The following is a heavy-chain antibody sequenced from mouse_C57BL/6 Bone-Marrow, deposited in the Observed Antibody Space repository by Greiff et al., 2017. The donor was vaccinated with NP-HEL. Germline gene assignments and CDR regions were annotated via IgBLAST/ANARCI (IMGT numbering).Heavy chain of an antibody. Sequence: QVQLKQPGAELVKPGASVKLSCKASGYTFTSYWMHWVKQRPGQGLEWIGMIHPNSGSTNYNEKFKSKATLTVDKSSSTAYMQLSSLTSEDSAVYYCAPSYYYGSSSFDYWGQGTTLTVSS. CDR1: GYTFTSYW. J-gene: IGHJ2*01. D-gene: IGHD1-1*01. CDR3: APSYYYGSSSFDY. V-gene: IGHV1-64*01. CDR2: IHPNSGST.